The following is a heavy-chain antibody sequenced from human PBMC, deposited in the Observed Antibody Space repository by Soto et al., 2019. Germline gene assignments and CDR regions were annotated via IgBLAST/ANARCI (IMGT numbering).Heavy chain of an antibody. Sequence: QVQLLQSGAEVKKPGASVKVSCKASGYTFTSYGINWVRQAPGQALEWMGWINAYNGDTHYTQNFQGRVTMTMDTSRSTAYMEVRSLTSDDTAVFFCARHILSSPPYYFDYWGQGTLVTVSS. CDR1: GYTFTSYG. CDR2: INAYNGDT. D-gene: IGHD2-21*01. J-gene: IGHJ4*02. CDR3: ARHILSSPPYYFDY. V-gene: IGHV1-18*01.